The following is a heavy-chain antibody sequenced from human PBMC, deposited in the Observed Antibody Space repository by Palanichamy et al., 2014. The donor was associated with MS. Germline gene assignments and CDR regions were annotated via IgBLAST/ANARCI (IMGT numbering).Heavy chain of an antibody. CDR2: ISWNSDTT. CDR3: AKAALRTGTTGDDAFDI. V-gene: IGHV3-9*01. Sequence: EVQLVESGGGLVQPGRSLRLSCAASGFTFDAYAMHWVRQAPGKGLEWVSGISWNSDTTGYADSAKGRSTISRDNAKNSLYVQMSSLRGEDTALYYCAKAALRTGTTGDDAFDIWGQGTMVTVSS. D-gene: IGHD1-1*01. J-gene: IGHJ3*02. CDR1: GFTFDAYA.